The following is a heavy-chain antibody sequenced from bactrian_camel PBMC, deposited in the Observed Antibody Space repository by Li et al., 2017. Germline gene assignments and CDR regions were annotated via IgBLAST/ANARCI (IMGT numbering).Heavy chain of an antibody. J-gene: IGHJ4*01. CDR1: GYTFSSYV. CDR3: AKEDPGAGRAV. V-gene: IGHV3S1*01. CDR2: INRGGDST. D-gene: IGHD3*01. Sequence: VQLVESGGGLVQPGGSLRLSCAASGYTFSSYVMDWVRQAPGKGLEWVAGINRGGDSTDYADSVKGRFTISRDNAKNELYLQVNSLKTEDTAMFYCAKEDPGAGRAVWGQGTQVTVS.